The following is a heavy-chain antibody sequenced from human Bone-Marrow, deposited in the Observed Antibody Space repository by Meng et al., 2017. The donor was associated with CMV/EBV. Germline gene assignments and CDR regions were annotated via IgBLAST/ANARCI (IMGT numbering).Heavy chain of an antibody. V-gene: IGHV1-69*01. CDR3: ARGARTGYNSWVDQ. CDR1: GGTFGTYG. Sequence: ASGGTFGTYGISWVRQAPGQGLEWVGGIVPIFNTPNYAQKFQARVTISADESTDTAYMELTSLRSEDTAMYYCARGARTGYNSWVDQWGQGTLVTVSS. CDR2: IVPIFNTP. D-gene: IGHD5-24*01. J-gene: IGHJ4*02.